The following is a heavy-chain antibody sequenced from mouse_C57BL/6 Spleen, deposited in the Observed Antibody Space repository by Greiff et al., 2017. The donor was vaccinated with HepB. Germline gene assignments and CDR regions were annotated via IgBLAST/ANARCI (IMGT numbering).Heavy chain of an antibody. V-gene: IGHV5-4*01. CDR3: ARENHGYLDY. J-gene: IGHJ2*01. CDR1: GFTFSSYA. Sequence: EVQLVESGGGLVKPGGSLKLSCAASGFTFSSYAMSWVRQTPEQRLEWVATISAGGSYTYYPDNVKGRFTSSRDNAKNNLYLQMSHLKAEATAMYYGARENHGYLDYWGQGATLTDAS. CDR2: ISAGGSYT.